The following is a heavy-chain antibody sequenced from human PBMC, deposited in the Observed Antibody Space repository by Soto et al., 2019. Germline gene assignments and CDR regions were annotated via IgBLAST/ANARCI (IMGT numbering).Heavy chain of an antibody. Sequence: QVQLVESGGGVVQPGRSQRLSCAASGFPFSSYGMHWVREAPGKGLEWVAVISYDGSNKYYADSVKGRFTISRDNSASTLYLQMNSLRPEDTALYYCVGGQYYFDYRGQGTLVTVSP. D-gene: IGHD3-10*01. V-gene: IGHV3-30*03. J-gene: IGHJ4*02. CDR1: GFPFSSYG. CDR2: ISYDGSNK. CDR3: VGGQYYFDY.